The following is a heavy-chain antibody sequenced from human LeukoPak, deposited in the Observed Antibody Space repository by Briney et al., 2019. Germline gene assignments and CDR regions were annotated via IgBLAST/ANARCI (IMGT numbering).Heavy chain of an antibody. V-gene: IGHV1-69*01. Sequence: ASVKVSCKASGGTFSRYAISWVRQAPGQGLEWMGGIIPVFGTANYAQKFQGRVTITADESTSTAYMELSSLRSEDTAVYYCASADGLGYYDSSGYYGTYCFDYWGQGTLVTVSS. J-gene: IGHJ4*02. D-gene: IGHD3-22*01. CDR1: GGTFSRYA. CDR3: ASADGLGYYDSSGYYGTYCFDY. CDR2: IIPVFGTA.